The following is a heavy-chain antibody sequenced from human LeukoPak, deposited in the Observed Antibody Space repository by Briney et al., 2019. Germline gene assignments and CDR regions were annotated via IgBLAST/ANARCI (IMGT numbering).Heavy chain of an antibody. D-gene: IGHD3-16*02. J-gene: IGHJ4*02. CDR3: ARGFADFVWGSYPSSY. V-gene: IGHV3-21*01. Sequence: TGGSLRLSCAASGFTFSSYSMNWVRQAPGKGLEWVSSISSSSSYIYYADSVKGRFTISRDNAKNSLYLQMNSLRAEDTAVYYCARGFADFVWGSYPSSYWGQGILVTVSS. CDR2: ISSSSSYI. CDR1: GFTFSSYS.